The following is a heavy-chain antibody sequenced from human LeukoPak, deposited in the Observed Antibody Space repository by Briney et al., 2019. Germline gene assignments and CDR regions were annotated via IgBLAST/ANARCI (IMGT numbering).Heavy chain of an antibody. CDR1: GFTFSSYG. J-gene: IGHJ5*02. D-gene: IGHD5-24*01. CDR2: IWYDGSNK. Sequence: GGSLRLSCAASGFTFSSYGMHWVRQAPGKGLEWVAVIWYDGSNKYYADSVKGRFTISRDNSKNTLDLQMNSLRAADTAVYYCARDGLRGNNWFDPWGQGTLVTVSS. V-gene: IGHV3-33*01. CDR3: ARDGLRGNNWFDP.